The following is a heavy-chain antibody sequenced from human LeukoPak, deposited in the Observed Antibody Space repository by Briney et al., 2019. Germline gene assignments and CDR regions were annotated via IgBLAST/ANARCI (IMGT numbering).Heavy chain of an antibody. J-gene: IGHJ6*04. CDR2: SSSIGGRT. Sequence: GGSLRLSCAASGFTFSSHGMNWVRQAPGKGLEWVSGSSSIGGRTYYADSVKGRFTVTRDNSRNTLHLQMNSLRVEDTAVYYCAELGITMIGGVWGKGTTVTISS. D-gene: IGHD3-10*02. CDR1: GFTFSSHG. CDR3: AELGITMIGGV. V-gene: IGHV3-23*01.